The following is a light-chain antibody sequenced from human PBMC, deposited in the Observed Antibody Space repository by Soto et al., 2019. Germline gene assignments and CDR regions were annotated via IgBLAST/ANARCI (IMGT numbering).Light chain of an antibody. CDR1: QSISDW. CDR2: KAS. Sequence: DIQMTQSPSTLSASVGDRVTITCRASQSISDWLAWYQQKPGKAPYLLIYKASNLESGVPSRFSGGGSGTEFTLTISSLQPDDFATYYCQQHNDYPITFGQGTRLE. J-gene: IGKJ5*01. V-gene: IGKV1-5*03. CDR3: QQHNDYPIT.